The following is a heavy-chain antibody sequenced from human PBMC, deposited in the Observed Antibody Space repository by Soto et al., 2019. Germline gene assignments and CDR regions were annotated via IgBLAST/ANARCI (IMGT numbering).Heavy chain of an antibody. D-gene: IGHD4-4*01. Sequence: ASVKVSCKDSGYTFTDYYMHWVGLAHGRGLEWMGWMNPNSGGTYYAQKFQGRVTITRDPSASTAYMELSSLRSEDTAVYYCARDDRNFFGMDVSGQGTTVTVSS. CDR1: GYTFTDYY. V-gene: IGHV1-2*02. CDR3: ARDDRNFFGMDV. CDR2: MNPNSGGT. J-gene: IGHJ6*02.